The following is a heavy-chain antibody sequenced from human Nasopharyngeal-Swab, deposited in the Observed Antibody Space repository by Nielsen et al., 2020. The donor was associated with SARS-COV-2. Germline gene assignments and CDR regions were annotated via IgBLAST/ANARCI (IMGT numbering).Heavy chain of an antibody. D-gene: IGHD2-8*02. J-gene: IGHJ6*03. CDR3: ARGPLVANVDYYYYYMDV. CDR2: INPSGGSK. CDR1: GYTFTSYY. V-gene: IGHV1-46*01. Sequence: ASVQVSCKASGYTFTSYYMHWVRQAPAQGLEWMGIINPSGGSKSYAQKFQGRVTMTRDTSTSTVYTELSSLRSEDTAVYYCARGPLVANVDYYYYYMDVWGKGTTVTVSS.